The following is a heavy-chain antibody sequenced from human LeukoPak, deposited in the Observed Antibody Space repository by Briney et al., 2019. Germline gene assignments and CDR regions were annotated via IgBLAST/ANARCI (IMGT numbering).Heavy chain of an antibody. D-gene: IGHD1-7*01. Sequence: GGSLRLSCAASGFTFSSYAMSWVRQAPGKGLEWVSAISGSGGSTYYADSVKGRFTISRDNSKNTLYLQMNSLRAEDTAVYYCARANYDPFYYYYYYMDVWGKGTTVTISS. J-gene: IGHJ6*03. V-gene: IGHV3-23*01. CDR3: ARANYDPFYYYYYYMDV. CDR2: ISGSGGST. CDR1: GFTFSSYA.